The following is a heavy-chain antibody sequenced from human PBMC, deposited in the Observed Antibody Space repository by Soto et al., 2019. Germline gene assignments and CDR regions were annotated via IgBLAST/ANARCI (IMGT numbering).Heavy chain of an antibody. Sequence: QVQLVQSGAEVKKPGASVKVSCKASGYTFTSYGMRWVRQAPGQGLEWMGWISAYNGNTNYAQKLQGRVTMTTDTSTSTAYMELRSLRSDDTAVYYCARSLWKQLDPDDAFDIWGQGTMVTVSS. J-gene: IGHJ3*02. CDR2: ISAYNGNT. CDR3: ARSLWKQLDPDDAFDI. CDR1: GYTFTSYG. D-gene: IGHD6-13*01. V-gene: IGHV1-18*01.